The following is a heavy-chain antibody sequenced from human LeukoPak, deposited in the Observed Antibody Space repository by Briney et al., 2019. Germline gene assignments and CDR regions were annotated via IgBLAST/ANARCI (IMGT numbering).Heavy chain of an antibody. D-gene: IGHD6-13*01. CDR1: GFTFSSYS. CDR3: ARVPSSSRQKEYFQH. CDR2: ISSSSSYM. V-gene: IGHV3-21*01. Sequence: KPGGSLRLSCAASGFTFSSYSMNWVRQAPGKGLEWVSSISSSSSYMYYADSVKGRLTISRDNAKNSLYLQMNSLRAEDTAVYYCARVPSSSRQKEYFQHWGQGTLVTVSS. J-gene: IGHJ1*01.